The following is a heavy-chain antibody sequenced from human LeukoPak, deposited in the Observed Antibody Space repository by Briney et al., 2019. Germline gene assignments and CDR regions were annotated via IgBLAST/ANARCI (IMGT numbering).Heavy chain of an antibody. Sequence: PGRSLRLSCAASGFTFRSYGMHWVRQAPGKGLAWVAVISYDGSNQYYADSVKGRFTISRDNSKNTLYLQMNSLRAEDTAVYYCAKDQIISGGYRTNGVCPSFGMDVWGQGTTVTVSS. V-gene: IGHV3-30*18. D-gene: IGHD2-8*01. J-gene: IGHJ6*02. CDR3: AKDQIISGGYRTNGVCPSFGMDV. CDR1: GFTFRSYG. CDR2: ISYDGSNQ.